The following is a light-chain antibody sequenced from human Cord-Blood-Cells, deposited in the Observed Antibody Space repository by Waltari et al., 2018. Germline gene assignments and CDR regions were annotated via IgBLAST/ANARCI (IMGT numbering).Light chain of an antibody. J-gene: IGLJ2*01. V-gene: IGLV3-19*01. CDR1: SLSSYY. CDR3: NSRDSSGNHVV. CDR2: GKN. Sequence: SSELTQDPAVSVALGQTVRITCQGDSLSSYYASWYQQKPGQAPVLVIYGKNNRPSGIPDRFSGCSSGNTASLTITGAQAEDEADYYCNSRDSSGNHVVFGGGTKLTVL.